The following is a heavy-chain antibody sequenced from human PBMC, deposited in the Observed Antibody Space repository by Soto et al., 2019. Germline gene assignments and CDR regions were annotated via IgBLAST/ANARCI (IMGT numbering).Heavy chain of an antibody. V-gene: IGHV3-21*01. CDR3: ARDGSGWSRDC. Sequence: GGSLRLSCAASGFTFGFSSMNWVRQAPGKGLEWVSSISSGSDYIYYADSVKGRFTVSRDNAKNALYLQMNSLRAEDTAVYYCARDGSGWSRDCWGQGTLVTVSS. CDR1: GFTFGFSS. CDR2: ISSGSDYI. J-gene: IGHJ4*02. D-gene: IGHD6-19*01.